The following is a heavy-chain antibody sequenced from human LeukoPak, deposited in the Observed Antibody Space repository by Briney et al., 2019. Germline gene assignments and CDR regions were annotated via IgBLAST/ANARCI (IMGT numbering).Heavy chain of an antibody. D-gene: IGHD1-1*01. J-gene: IGHJ5*02. V-gene: IGHV3-13*01. Sequence: GGSLRLSCAASGFTFSSYDMHWVRQATGKGLEWVSAIGTAGDTYYPGSVKGRFTTSRENAKNSLYLQMNSLRAGDTAVYYCARGGTGSNDRGDWFDPWGQGTLVTVSS. CDR3: ARGGTGSNDRGDWFDP. CDR2: IGTAGDT. CDR1: GFTFSSYD.